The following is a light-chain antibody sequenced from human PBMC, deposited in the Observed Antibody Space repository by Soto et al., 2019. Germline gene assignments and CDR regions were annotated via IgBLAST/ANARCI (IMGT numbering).Light chain of an antibody. CDR2: STD. Sequence: QSVLTQPPSASGPPGQRVTISCSGSNSNIGSDTVNWYQQLPGRAPKLLIYSTDQRPSGVPDRFSGSKSGTSASLAISGLRSEDEADNYCAAWDDSLNGVVFGGGTKLTVL. J-gene: IGLJ3*02. CDR1: NSNIGSDT. V-gene: IGLV1-44*01. CDR3: AAWDDSLNGVV.